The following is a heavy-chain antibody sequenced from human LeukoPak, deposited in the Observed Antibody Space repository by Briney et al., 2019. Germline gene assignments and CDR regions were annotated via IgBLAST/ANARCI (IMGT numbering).Heavy chain of an antibody. V-gene: IGHV3-23*01. CDR3: AKGCASTSCSNFDY. Sequence: PGRSLRLSCAASGFTFSSYAMSWVRQAPGKGLEWVSAISGSGGTTYYADSVKGRFTISRDNSKNTLYLEMNSLRAEDTAVYYCAKGCASTSCSNFDYWGQGTLVTVSS. CDR1: GFTFSSYA. D-gene: IGHD2-2*01. J-gene: IGHJ4*02. CDR2: ISGSGGTT.